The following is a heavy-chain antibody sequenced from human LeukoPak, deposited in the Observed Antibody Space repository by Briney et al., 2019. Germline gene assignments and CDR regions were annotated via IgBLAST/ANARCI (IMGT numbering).Heavy chain of an antibody. V-gene: IGHV3-21*01. CDR3: ARAPGGYCSGGSCYEDY. D-gene: IGHD2-15*01. J-gene: IGHJ4*02. Sequence: GGSLRLSCAASGFTFSSYSMNWVRQAPGKGLEWVSSISSSSYIYYADSVKGRFTISRDNAKNSLYLQMNSLRAEDTAVYYCARAPGGYCSGGSCYEDYWGQGTLVTVSS. CDR1: GFTFSSYS. CDR2: ISSSSYI.